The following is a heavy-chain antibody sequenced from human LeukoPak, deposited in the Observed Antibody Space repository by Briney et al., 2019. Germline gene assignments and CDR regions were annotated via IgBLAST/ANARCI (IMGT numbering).Heavy chain of an antibody. CDR1: GFTFSDLR. D-gene: IGHD1-26*01. CDR2: IKNDGTKM. J-gene: IGHJ4*02. V-gene: IGHV3-7*01. Sequence: GGPLRLSCAPSGFTFSDLRRNGVRQAPGRGLEWVASIKNDGTKMYYVDSLKSRFAISRDNSKNSLDLQMNSLRVEDTAVYYCASLSGVPEYWGQGTLVTVSS. CDR3: ASLSGVPEY.